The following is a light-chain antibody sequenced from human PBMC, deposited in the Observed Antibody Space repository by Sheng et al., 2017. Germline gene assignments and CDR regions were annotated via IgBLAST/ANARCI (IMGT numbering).Light chain of an antibody. J-gene: IGKJ5*01. CDR2: KAS. V-gene: IGKV1-5*03. Sequence: DIQMTQSPSTLSASEGDRVSITCRASQSVRNWLAWYQQKPGKAPKLLIYKASTLQSGVPSRFSGSGSGTDFTLTINGLQPDDFATYYCQQYDSEITFGQGTRLEIK. CDR1: QSVRNW. CDR3: QQYDSEIT.